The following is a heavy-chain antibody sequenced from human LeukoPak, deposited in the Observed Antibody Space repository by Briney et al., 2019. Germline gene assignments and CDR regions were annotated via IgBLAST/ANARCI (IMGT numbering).Heavy chain of an antibody. CDR1: GGSFSGYY. Sequence: SETLSLTCAVYGGSFSGYYWSWIRQPLGKGLEWIGEINHSGSTNYNPSLKSRVTISVDTSKNQFSLKLSSVTAADTAVYYCARGGGIAAAGRPYNWFDPWGQGTLVTVSS. D-gene: IGHD6-13*01. V-gene: IGHV4-34*01. J-gene: IGHJ5*02. CDR2: INHSGST. CDR3: ARGGGIAAAGRPYNWFDP.